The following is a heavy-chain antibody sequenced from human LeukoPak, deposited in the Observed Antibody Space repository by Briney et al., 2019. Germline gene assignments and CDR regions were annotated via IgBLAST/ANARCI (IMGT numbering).Heavy chain of an antibody. D-gene: IGHD3-3*01. CDR3: ARGRLRFLEWLLPYFDY. CDR1: GFTFSSYA. Sequence: GGSLRLSCAASGFTFSSYAMHWVRQAPGKGLEYVSAISSIGDSTFYANSVKGRFTISRDNSKNTLYLQMGSLRAEDMALYYCARGRLRFLEWLLPYFDYWGQGTLVTVSS. CDR2: ISSIGDST. V-gene: IGHV3-64*01. J-gene: IGHJ4*02.